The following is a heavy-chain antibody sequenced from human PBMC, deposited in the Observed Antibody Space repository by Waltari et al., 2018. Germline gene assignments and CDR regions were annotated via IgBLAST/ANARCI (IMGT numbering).Heavy chain of an antibody. D-gene: IGHD3-16*01. V-gene: IGHV4-38-2*02. CDR2: MSQSGGT. Sequence: QVQLQESGPGLVKPSETLSLTCAVSGYSISSDFYWGWIRQPPGKGLEWIGSMSQSGGTYYNPSLESRGTILLDTSKNQFSLKVRAVTAADTAVYYCARDGMATVTYGRNYYYYHGIDVWGQGTTVTVSS. CDR1: GYSISSDFY. CDR3: ARDGMATVTYGRNYYYYHGIDV. J-gene: IGHJ6*02.